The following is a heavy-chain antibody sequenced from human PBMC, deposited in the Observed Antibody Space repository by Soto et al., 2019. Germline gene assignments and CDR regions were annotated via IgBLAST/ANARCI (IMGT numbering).Heavy chain of an antibody. J-gene: IGHJ5*02. CDR2: INHSGST. CDR3: ARARGNYDFWSGYGLNNWFDP. Sequence: QVQLQQWGAGLLKPSETLSLTCAVYGGSFSGYYWSWIRQPPGKGLEWIGEINHSGSTNYNPSLKSRDTISVDTSKNQFSLKLSSVTAADTAVYYCARARGNYDFWSGYGLNNWFDPWGQGTLVTVSS. D-gene: IGHD3-3*01. V-gene: IGHV4-34*01. CDR1: GGSFSGYY.